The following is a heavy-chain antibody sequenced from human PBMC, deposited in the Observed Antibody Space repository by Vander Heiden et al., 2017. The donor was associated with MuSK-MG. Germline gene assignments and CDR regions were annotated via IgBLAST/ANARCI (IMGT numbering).Heavy chain of an antibody. CDR1: GGSFSGDY. J-gene: IGHJ4*02. CDR3: ARALAYCGGDCYTDY. Sequence: QRRQRVAGQLKPSETLSLTCAVYGGSFSGDYWSWIRQRPGKGLEWIGEINHSGSTNYNPSLKSRVTISVDTSKNQFSLKLSSVTAADTAVYYCARALAYCGGDCYTDYWGQGTLVTVSS. D-gene: IGHD2-21*02. V-gene: IGHV4-34*01. CDR2: INHSGST.